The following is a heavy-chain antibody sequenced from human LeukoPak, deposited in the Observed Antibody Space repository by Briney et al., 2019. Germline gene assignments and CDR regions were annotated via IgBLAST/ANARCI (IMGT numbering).Heavy chain of an antibody. J-gene: IGHJ4*02. CDR3: ARDRDYPTQYFDY. Sequence: KASETLSLTCTVSGGSISSSSHYWGWIRQPPGKGLEWIGTIYYSGSTYYTPSLKSRVTISVDTSKNEFSLKLSSVTAADTAVYYCARDRDYPTQYFDYWGQGILVTVSS. CDR2: IYYSGST. CDR1: GGSISSSSHY. V-gene: IGHV4-39*07. D-gene: IGHD4-11*01.